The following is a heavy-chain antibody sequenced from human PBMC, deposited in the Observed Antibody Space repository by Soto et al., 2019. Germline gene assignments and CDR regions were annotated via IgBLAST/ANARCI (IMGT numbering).Heavy chain of an antibody. D-gene: IGHD4-17*01. Sequence: QVQLVESGGGVVQPGRSLRLSCAASGFTFSSYGMHWVRQAPGKGLEWVAVIWYDGSNKYYADSVKGRFTISRDNSKNTLYLQMNSLRAEDTAVYYCARVSGYGDPHGDYWGQGTLATVSS. CDR3: ARVSGYGDPHGDY. CDR1: GFTFSSYG. V-gene: IGHV3-33*01. CDR2: IWYDGSNK. J-gene: IGHJ4*02.